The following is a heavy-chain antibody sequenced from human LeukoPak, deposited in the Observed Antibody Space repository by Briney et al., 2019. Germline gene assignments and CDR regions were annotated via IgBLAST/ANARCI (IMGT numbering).Heavy chain of an antibody. CDR1: GYTFSSYA. Sequence: GGSLRLSCAASGYTFSSYAMSWVRQAPGKGLEWVASINSDGSEGYYADVVKGRFTISRDNAKNSLYLQINSLRAEDTAVYYCARSSYSSSSSVWGQGTMVTVSS. V-gene: IGHV3-7*03. CDR2: INSDGSEG. D-gene: IGHD6-6*01. J-gene: IGHJ3*01. CDR3: ARSSYSSSSSV.